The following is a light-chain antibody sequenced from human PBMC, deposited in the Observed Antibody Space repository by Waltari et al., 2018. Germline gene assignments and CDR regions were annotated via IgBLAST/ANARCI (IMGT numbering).Light chain of an antibody. CDR2: GDT. Sequence: QSVLTQPPSVSGAPGQRVTISCIGYSPNIGAGYDVQWYQQLPGTAPKLLIYGDTSRPSGVPDRFSASKSGTSVSLAITGLQPEDEAHYYCQSYDTNLREWVFGGGTKLTVL. J-gene: IGLJ3*02. CDR1: SPNIGAGYD. CDR3: QSYDTNLREWV. V-gene: IGLV1-40*01.